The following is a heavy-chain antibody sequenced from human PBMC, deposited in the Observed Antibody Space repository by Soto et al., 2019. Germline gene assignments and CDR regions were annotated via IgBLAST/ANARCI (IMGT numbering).Heavy chain of an antibody. Sequence: TLSLTCTVSGGSISSGGYYWSWIRQHPGKGLEWIALIYWDDDKRYSPSLKSRLTITKDTSKNQVVLTMTYMDPVDTATYYCVHLPLWFGEFVSGFDPWGQGTLVTSPQ. D-gene: IGHD3-10*01. J-gene: IGHJ5*02. CDR3: VHLPLWFGEFVSGFDP. V-gene: IGHV2-5*08. CDR2: IYWDDDK. CDR1: GGSISSGGYY.